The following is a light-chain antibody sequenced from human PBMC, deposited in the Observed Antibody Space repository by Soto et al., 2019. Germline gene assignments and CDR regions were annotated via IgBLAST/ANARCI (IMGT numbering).Light chain of an antibody. CDR3: SSYTSSSTLVV. CDR2: DVS. V-gene: IGLV2-14*01. Sequence: QSALTQPASVSGSPGQSITISCTGTSSDVGGYNYVSWYQQHPGKAPKLMIYDVSNRPSGVSNRFSGSKSGNTASLTISGPQAEDEADYGCSSYTSSSTLVVFGGGTKLTVL. CDR1: SSDVGGYNY. J-gene: IGLJ2*01.